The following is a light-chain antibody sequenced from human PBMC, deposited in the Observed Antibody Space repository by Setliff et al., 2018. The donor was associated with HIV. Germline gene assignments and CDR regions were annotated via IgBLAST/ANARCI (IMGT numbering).Light chain of an antibody. V-gene: IGLV2-14*01. J-gene: IGLJ1*01. CDR3: SSYAITNTLP. Sequence: QSVLTQPASVSGSPEQSITISCTGTSSDVGGYSYVPWYQQHPGKAPKLIIYEVRNRPSGVSNRFSDSKSGNTASLTISGLQAEDEADYYCSSYAITNTLPFGTGTKVTVL. CDR1: SSDVGGYSY. CDR2: EVR.